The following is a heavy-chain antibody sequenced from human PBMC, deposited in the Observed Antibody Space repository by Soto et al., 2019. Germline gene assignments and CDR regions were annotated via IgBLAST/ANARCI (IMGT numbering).Heavy chain of an antibody. D-gene: IGHD4-4*01. V-gene: IGHV3-7*03. CDR3: AGWGGQDYNF. CDR1: GFTFTDFY. CDR2: IRPDGTET. J-gene: IGHJ4*02. Sequence: EVQLVQSGGGLVQPGGSLRLSCVGSGFTFTDFYMNWVRQAPGKGLEWVANIRPDGTETNYVESVRGRFTTSRDNAKNSLCLQMNSLRADDTALYYCAGWGGQDYNFWGQGIRVTVSS.